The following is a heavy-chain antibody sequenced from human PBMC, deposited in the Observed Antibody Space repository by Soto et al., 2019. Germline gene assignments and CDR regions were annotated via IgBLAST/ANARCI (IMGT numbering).Heavy chain of an antibody. J-gene: IGHJ5*02. CDR1: GFTFSSYG. CDR2: ISYDGSNK. CDR3: AKGDIVVVPAARSNWFDP. D-gene: IGHD2-2*01. V-gene: IGHV3-30*18. Sequence: PGGSLRLSCAASGFTFSSYGMHWVRQAPGKGLEWVAVISYDGSNKYYADSVKGRFTISRDNSKNTLYLQMNSLRAEDTAVYYCAKGDIVVVPAARSNWFDPWGQGTLVTVSS.